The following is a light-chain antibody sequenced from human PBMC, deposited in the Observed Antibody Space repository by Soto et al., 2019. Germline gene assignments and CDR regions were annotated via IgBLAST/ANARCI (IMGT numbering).Light chain of an antibody. J-gene: IGKJ4*01. Sequence: EIVLTQSPATLSLSPGDRATLSCRASQSVSSYLAWYQQKPGQAPRLLIYDASNRATGLPARFSGSGSGTDFTLTITGLEPEDFAVYYCQQRSNWPSTFGGGTTVEIK. CDR1: QSVSSY. CDR3: QQRSNWPST. CDR2: DAS. V-gene: IGKV3-11*01.